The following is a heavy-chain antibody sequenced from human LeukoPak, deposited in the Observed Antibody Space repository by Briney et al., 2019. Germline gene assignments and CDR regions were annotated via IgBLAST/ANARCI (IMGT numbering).Heavy chain of an antibody. V-gene: IGHV1-69*04. CDR2: IIPILGRT. Sequence: ASVKVSCKASGCTFSSYAIRWVRQAPGQGLEWMGRIIPILGRTNYAQKFQGRVTITTENSTSTAYMELSRLRSEDTAVYFCARGGGYNKAIRFDFWGQGTVVPVS. D-gene: IGHD2-21*01. J-gene: IGHJ4*02. CDR3: ARGGGYNKAIRFDF. CDR1: GCTFSSYA.